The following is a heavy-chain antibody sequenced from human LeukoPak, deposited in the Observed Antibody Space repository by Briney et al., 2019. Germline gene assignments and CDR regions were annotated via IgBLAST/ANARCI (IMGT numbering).Heavy chain of an antibody. CDR3: ARPSGSYYRDAFDI. Sequence: ASVKVSCKASGGTFSSYAISWVRQAPGQGLEWMGWISAYNGNTNYAQKLQGRVTMTTDTSTSTAYMELRSLRSDDTAVYYCARPSGSYYRDAFDIWGQGTMVTVSS. CDR1: GGTFSSYA. CDR2: ISAYNGNT. J-gene: IGHJ3*02. V-gene: IGHV1-18*01. D-gene: IGHD1-26*01.